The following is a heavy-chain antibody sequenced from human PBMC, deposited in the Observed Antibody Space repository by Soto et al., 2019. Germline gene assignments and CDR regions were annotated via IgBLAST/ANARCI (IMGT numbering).Heavy chain of an antibody. CDR1: GYSFTSYW. D-gene: IGHD2-2*01. V-gene: IGHV5-10-1*01. CDR3: ARHGCSSTSCYPHPRYYYGMDV. CDR2: IDPSDSYT. Sequence: GESLKISCKGSGYSFTSYWISWVRQMPGKGLEWMGRIDPSDSYTNYSPSFQGHVTISADKSISTAYLQWSSLKASDTAMYYCARHGCSSTSCYPHPRYYYGMDVWGQGTTVTVS. J-gene: IGHJ6*02.